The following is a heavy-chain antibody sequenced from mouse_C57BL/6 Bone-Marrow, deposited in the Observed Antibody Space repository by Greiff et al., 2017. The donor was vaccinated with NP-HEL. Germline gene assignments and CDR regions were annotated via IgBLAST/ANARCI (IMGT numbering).Heavy chain of an antibody. CDR2: INPNNGGT. J-gene: IGHJ4*01. CDR1: GYTFTDYY. CDR3: SRGGYYPYYYDMDC. D-gene: IGHD1-1*01. Sequence: EVQLQQSGPELVKPGASVKISCKASGYTFTDYYMNWVKQSPGKRLEWIGDINPNNGGTSYNQKFKGKATLTVDKSSRTAYMELRSLPSEDSAVYVGSRGGYYPYYYDMDCWGQGTTVTVAS. V-gene: IGHV1-26*01.